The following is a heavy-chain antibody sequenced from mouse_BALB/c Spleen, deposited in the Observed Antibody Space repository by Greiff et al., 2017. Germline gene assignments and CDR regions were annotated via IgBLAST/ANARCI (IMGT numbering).Heavy chain of an antibody. CDR3: ARQRHGRGDYAMDY. Sequence: QVQLKQSGPDLVAPSQSLSITCTVSGFSLTSYGVHWVRQPPGKGLEWLVVIWSDGSTTYNSALKSRLSISKDNSKSQVFLKMNSLQTDDTAMYYCARQRHGRGDYAMDYWGQGTSVTVSS. CDR2: IWSDGST. J-gene: IGHJ4*01. D-gene: IGHD3-2*01. V-gene: IGHV2-6-2*01. CDR1: GFSLTSYG.